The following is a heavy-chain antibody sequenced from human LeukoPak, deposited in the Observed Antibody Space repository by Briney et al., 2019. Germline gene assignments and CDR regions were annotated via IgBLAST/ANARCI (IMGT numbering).Heavy chain of an antibody. CDR2: IYYTGST. CDR3: ARAHHGWTFGGVIVSSFDY. D-gene: IGHD3-16*02. CDR1: GGSISSGDYY. V-gene: IGHV4-30-4*08. J-gene: IGHJ4*02. Sequence: SETLSLTCTVSGGSISSGDYYWSWIRQPPGKGLEWIGFIYYTGSTDYNPSLKSRVTMSVDTSKNQFSLKLSSVTAADTAVYYCARAHHGWTFGGVIVSSFDYWGQGTLVTVSS.